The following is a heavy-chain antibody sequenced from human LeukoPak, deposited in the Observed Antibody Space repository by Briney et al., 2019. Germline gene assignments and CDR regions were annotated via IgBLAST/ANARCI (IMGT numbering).Heavy chain of an antibody. CDR1: GFNFDDYA. Sequence: PVGALRLSCAVSGFNFDDYAMHWVRQAPGRGREGVSGINWKTGNGIYADSVKGRFNISRDNAKNSLYLQMSSLRAEDTALYYCTRRAARWQFDLWGRGTLLTVSP. V-gene: IGHV3-9*01. CDR2: INWKTGNG. J-gene: IGHJ2*01. D-gene: IGHD5-24*01. CDR3: TRRAARWQFDL.